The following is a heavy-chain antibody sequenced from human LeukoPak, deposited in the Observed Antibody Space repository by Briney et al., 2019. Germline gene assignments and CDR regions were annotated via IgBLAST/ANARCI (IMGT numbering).Heavy chain of an antibody. CDR2: TYYRSKWNN. D-gene: IGHD3-10*01. Sequence: SQTLSLTCATSADSVSSNTAVWNWVRQSPSRGLEWLGRTYYRSKWNNDYAVSVKSRITINPDTSKNQFSLQLNSVTPEDTAVYYCARSHSGRFDYWGQGTLVTVSS. CDR1: ADSVSSNTAV. V-gene: IGHV6-1*01. J-gene: IGHJ4*02. CDR3: ARSHSGRFDY.